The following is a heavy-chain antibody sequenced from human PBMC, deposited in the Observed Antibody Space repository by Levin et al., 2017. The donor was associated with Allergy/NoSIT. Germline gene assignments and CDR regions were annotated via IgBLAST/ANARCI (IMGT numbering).Heavy chain of an antibody. Sequence: SETLSLTCTVSGDSITTNYWNWIRQSPEKGLEWIGYIYHSGITNYNPSLQSRVTISRDTSKNQFSLKLTSVTAADTATYYCAKASGGGCTSTSCYGFDPWGQGTLVTVSS. V-gene: IGHV4-59*01. J-gene: IGHJ5*02. CDR1: GDSITTNY. CDR3: AKASGGGCTSTSCYGFDP. CDR2: IYHSGIT. D-gene: IGHD2-2*01.